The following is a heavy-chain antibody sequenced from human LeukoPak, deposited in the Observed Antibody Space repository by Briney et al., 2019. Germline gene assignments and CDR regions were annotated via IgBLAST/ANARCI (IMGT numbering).Heavy chain of an antibody. D-gene: IGHD6-13*01. V-gene: IGHV4-59*08. CDR1: GDSVSSDY. J-gene: IGHJ5*02. CDR2: ISYSGNT. CDR3: ARRGYLQKCFDP. Sequence: SETLSLTCTVSGDSVSSDYWSWIRQPPGKGLEWIAYISYSGNTNYNPSLKSRVTISVDTSRNQVSLKLKSVTAADTAVYYCARRGYLQKCFDPWGQGILVTVSS.